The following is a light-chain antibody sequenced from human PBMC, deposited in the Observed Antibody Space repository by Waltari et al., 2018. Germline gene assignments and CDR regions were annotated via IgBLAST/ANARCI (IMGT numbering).Light chain of an antibody. CDR2: AAS. J-gene: IGKJ1*01. CDR3: QHYVRLPVT. Sequence: EIVLTQYPGILSLSPGERATLSCRASQSVSRALAWYQQKPGQAPRLLIYAASSRATGIPDRFSGSGSGTDFSLTISRLEPEDFAVYYCQHYVRLPVTFGQGTKVEIK. V-gene: IGKV3-20*01. CDR1: QSVSRA.